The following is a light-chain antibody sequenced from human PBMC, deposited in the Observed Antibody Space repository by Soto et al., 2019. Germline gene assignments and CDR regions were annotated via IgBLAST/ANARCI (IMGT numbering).Light chain of an antibody. V-gene: IGLV2-14*01. CDR2: EVS. Sequence: QSALTQPASASGSPGQSIAISCTGTTSDVGGYNYVSWYQQHPGKAPKLLLSEVSNRPSGVSDRFSGSKSGNTASLTISGLQTQDEADYYCSSFTSAYTFVFGTGTKVTVL. CDR3: SSFTSAYTFV. CDR1: TSDVGGYNY. J-gene: IGLJ1*01.